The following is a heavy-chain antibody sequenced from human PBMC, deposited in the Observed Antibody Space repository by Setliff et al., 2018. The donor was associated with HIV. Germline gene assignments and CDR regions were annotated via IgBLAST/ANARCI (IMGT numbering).Heavy chain of an antibody. CDR2: INWNGGGT. CDR1: GFTFDDYG. J-gene: IGHJ6*03. CDR3: ARDGTRLLAAMDV. Sequence: PSETLSLSCAASGFTFDDYGMTWVRQAPGKGLEWVSGINWNGGGTGYADFVKGRFTISRDNAQNSLYLQMNNLRVEDTAVYYCARDGTRLLAAMDVWGKGTTVTVSS. V-gene: IGHV3-20*04.